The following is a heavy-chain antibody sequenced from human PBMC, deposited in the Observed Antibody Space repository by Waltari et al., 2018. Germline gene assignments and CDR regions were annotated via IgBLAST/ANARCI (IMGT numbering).Heavy chain of an antibody. D-gene: IGHD1-26*01. Sequence: QVQLQQWGAGLLKPSETLSLTCAVYGGPFSGYYWSWIRQPPGKGLEWIGEINHSGNTNYNPSLKSRVTISGDTSKNQFSRHLSSVTAADTALYFCARGKYQYGGNYFMFWDQGALVTVSS. V-gene: IGHV4-34*01. CDR2: INHSGNT. J-gene: IGHJ4*02. CDR3: ARGKYQYGGNYFMF. CDR1: GGPFSGYY.